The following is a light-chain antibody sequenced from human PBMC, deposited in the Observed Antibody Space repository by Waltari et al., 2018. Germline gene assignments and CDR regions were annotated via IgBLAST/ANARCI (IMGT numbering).Light chain of an antibody. CDR3: SSDISSSTLEV. J-gene: IGLJ3*02. V-gene: IGLV2-14*03. Sequence: QSALTQPASVSGSPGQSITISCTGTRSDVGGYNYVSWYQQHPGKAPKLVIFDVSNRPPGVSQRFSGSKSRNTASLTISGLQAEDEADDYCSSDISSSTLEVFGGGTRLTVL. CDR2: DVS. CDR1: RSDVGGYNY.